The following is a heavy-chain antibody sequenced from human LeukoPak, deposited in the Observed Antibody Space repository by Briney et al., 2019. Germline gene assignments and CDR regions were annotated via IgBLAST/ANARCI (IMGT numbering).Heavy chain of an antibody. CDR2: INNVGNII. D-gene: IGHD1-14*01. J-gene: IGHJ4*02. Sequence: GGSLRLSCAASGFTLTDNYMSWIRQAPEKGLEWVAYINNVGNIIYYADSVKGRFTISRDNAKQSLYLQMNSLRAEDTATRPEDLGTVYYWGRGTLVTVSS. V-gene: IGHV3-11*04. CDR3: DLGTVYY. CDR1: GFTLTDNY.